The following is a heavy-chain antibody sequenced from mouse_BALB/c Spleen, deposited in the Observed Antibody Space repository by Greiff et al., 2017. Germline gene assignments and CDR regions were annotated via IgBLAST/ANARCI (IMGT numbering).Heavy chain of an antibody. J-gene: IGHJ4*01. D-gene: IGHD1-2*01. CDR3: ATQYYGYGAMDD. V-gene: IGHV5-6-2*01. CDR2: INSNGGST. Sequence: EVKLMESGGGLVKLGGSLKLSCAASGFTFSSYYMSWVRQTPEKRLELVAAINSNGGSTYYPDTVKGRFTISRDNAKNTLYLQISSLKSEDTALYYCATQYYGYGAMDDWGQGTSVTVSS. CDR1: GFTFSSYY.